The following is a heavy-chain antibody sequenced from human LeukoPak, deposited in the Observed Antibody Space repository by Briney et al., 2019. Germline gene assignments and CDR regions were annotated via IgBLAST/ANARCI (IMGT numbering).Heavy chain of an antibody. J-gene: IGHJ4*02. CDR2: IYYSEST. CDR1: GGSIRSSSYY. D-gene: IGHD3-10*01. Sequence: SETLSLTCTVSGGSIRSSSYYWGWIRQPPGKGLEWIGSIYYSESTYYKPSLKSRVTISVDTSKNQFSLKLSSVTAADTAVYYCARTRYYYNSRSYGAPYYFDYWGQGTLVTVSS. V-gene: IGHV4-39*07. CDR3: ARTRYYYNSRSYGAPYYFDY.